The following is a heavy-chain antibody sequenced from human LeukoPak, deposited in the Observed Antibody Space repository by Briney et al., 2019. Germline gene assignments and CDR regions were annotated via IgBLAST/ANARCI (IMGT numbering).Heavy chain of an antibody. Sequence: SQTLSLTCTVSGGSISSGGYYWSWIRQHPGKGLEWIGYIYYSGSTYYNPSLKSRVTISVDTSKNQFSLKLSSVTAADTAVYYCARVAGGSGSYYHDYWDQGTLVTVSS. CDR1: GGSISSGGYY. D-gene: IGHD3-10*01. CDR2: IYYSGST. V-gene: IGHV4-31*03. CDR3: ARVAGGSGSYYHDY. J-gene: IGHJ4*02.